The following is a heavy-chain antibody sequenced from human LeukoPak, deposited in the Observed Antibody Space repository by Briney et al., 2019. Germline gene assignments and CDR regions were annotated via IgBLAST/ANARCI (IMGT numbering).Heavy chain of an antibody. Sequence: PSETLSLTCAVYGGSFSGYYWSWLRQPPGKGLEWIGEINHSGSTNYNPSLKSRVTISVDTSKNQFSLKLSSVTAADTAVYYCARYCSGGSCYSTSFDYWGQGTLVTVSS. CDR3: ARYCSGGSCYSTSFDY. D-gene: IGHD2-15*01. J-gene: IGHJ4*02. CDR2: INHSGST. V-gene: IGHV4-34*01. CDR1: GGSFSGYY.